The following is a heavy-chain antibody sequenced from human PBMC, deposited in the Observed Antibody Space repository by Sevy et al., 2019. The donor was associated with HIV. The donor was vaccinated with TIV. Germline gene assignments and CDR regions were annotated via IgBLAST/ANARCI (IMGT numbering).Heavy chain of an antibody. J-gene: IGHJ4*02. Sequence: SETLSLTCAVSGYSISSGYYWGWIRQPPGKGLEWIGSIYHSGSTYYNPSLKSRVTISVDTSKNQFSLKLGSVTAADTAVYYWARGLNGLRHWGQGTLVTVSS. CDR1: GYSISSGYY. CDR3: ARGLNGLRH. CDR2: IYHSGST. D-gene: IGHD3-16*01. V-gene: IGHV4-38-2*01.